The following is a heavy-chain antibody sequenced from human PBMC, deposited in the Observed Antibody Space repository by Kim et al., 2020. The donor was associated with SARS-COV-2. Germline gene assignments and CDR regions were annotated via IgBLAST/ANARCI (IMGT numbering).Heavy chain of an antibody. V-gene: IGHV3-23*01. J-gene: IGHJ4*02. CDR1: GFTFSSYA. CDR3: AKSKGIAAAGRVFFDY. Sequence: GGSLRLSCAASGFTFSSYAMSWVRQAPGKGLEWVSAISGSGGSTYYADSVKGRFTISRDNSKNTLYLQMNSLRAEDTAVYYCAKSKGIAAAGRVFFDYWGQGTLVPLSS. D-gene: IGHD6-13*01. CDR2: ISGSGGST.